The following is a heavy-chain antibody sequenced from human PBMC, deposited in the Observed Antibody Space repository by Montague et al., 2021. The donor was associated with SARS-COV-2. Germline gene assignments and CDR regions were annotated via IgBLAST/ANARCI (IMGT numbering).Heavy chain of an antibody. V-gene: IGHV4-59*08. D-gene: IGHD6-19*01. CDR1: GGSISSYY. Sequence: SETLSLTCTVSGGSISSYYWSWIRQPSGKGLEWIGYIYYSGSTNXNPSLKSRVTISVDTSKNQFSLKLSSVTAADTAVYYCARQSGRLWGIAVAGAFDYWGQGTLVTVSS. CDR2: IYYSGST. J-gene: IGHJ4*02. CDR3: ARQSGRLWGIAVAGAFDY.